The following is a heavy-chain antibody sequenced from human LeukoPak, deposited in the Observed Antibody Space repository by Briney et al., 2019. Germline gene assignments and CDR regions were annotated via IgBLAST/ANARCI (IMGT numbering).Heavy chain of an antibody. CDR2: MYYSGSA. CDR3: AREVNIQADSDAFDI. CDR1: GGSFRSRNYL. D-gene: IGHD1/OR15-1a*01. J-gene: IGHJ3*02. V-gene: IGHV4-30-4*08. Sequence: TSXXLSLTCTVSGGSFRSRNYLWSWIRQTPGEGLEWIGYMYYSGSAYYNPSGKSRITISIDTSNSQFSLRLRSVTAADTAVYYCAREVNIQADSDAFDIWGPGTTVTVSS.